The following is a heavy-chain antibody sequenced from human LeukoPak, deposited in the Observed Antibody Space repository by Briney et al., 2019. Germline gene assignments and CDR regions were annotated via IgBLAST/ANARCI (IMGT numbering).Heavy chain of an antibody. D-gene: IGHD3-16*01. CDR2: ISAYNGNT. V-gene: IGHV1-18*01. J-gene: IGHJ3*02. CDR3: ARPAFGDHDAFDI. CDR1: GYTLASYG. Sequence: PSVKVSCKASGYTLASYGISWVRQAPGQALEWGGWISAYNGNTNYAQKLQGRVTMTTDTSTNTAYMDLRSLRSDDTAVYYCARPAFGDHDAFDIWGQGTMVTVSS.